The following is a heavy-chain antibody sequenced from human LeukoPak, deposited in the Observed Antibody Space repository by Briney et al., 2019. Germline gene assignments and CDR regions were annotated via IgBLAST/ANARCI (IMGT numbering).Heavy chain of an antibody. J-gene: IGHJ4*02. V-gene: IGHV4-59*01. CDR3: ARGDDYKSTLFDY. D-gene: IGHD5-12*01. Sequence: PLETLSLTCTVSGGSISSYYWNWIRQPPGKGLEWIGYISYSGTTNYNPSLKSRVTISVDTSKKQFSLKLTSATAADTAVYYCARGDDYKSTLFDYWGQGTLVTVSS. CDR1: GGSISSYY. CDR2: ISYSGTT.